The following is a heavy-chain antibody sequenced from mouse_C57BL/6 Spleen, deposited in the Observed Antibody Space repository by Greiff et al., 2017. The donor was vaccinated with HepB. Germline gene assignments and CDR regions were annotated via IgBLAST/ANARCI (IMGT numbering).Heavy chain of an antibody. D-gene: IGHD1-1*01. J-gene: IGHJ4*01. CDR2: ISDGGSYT. V-gene: IGHV5-4*01. CDR1: GFNFSSYA. CDR3: ARDREGYGSRRYYAMDY. Sequence: EVKLVESGGGLVKPGGSLKLSCAASGFNFSSYAMSWVRQTPEKRLEWVATISDGGSYTYYPDNVKGRFTISRDNAKNNLYLQMSHLKSEDTAMYYCARDREGYGSRRYYAMDYWGQGTSVTVSS.